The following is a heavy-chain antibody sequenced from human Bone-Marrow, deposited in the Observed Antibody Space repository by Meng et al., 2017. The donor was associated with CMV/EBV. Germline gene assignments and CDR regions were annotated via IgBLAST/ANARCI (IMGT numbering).Heavy chain of an antibody. CDR1: GGPFSRYA. Sequence: QGQLVQLGAEVKKPGSSVKVSCKASGGPFSRYAISWVRQAPGQGLEWMGGIIPIFGTANYAQKFQGRVTITADESTSTAYMELSSLRSEDTAVYYCASAAAAGKFSWYFDLWGRGTLVTVSS. D-gene: IGHD6-13*01. CDR2: IIPIFGTA. CDR3: ASAAAAGKFSWYFDL. V-gene: IGHV1-69*12. J-gene: IGHJ2*01.